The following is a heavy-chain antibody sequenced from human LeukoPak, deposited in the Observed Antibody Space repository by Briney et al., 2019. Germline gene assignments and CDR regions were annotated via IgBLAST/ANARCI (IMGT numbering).Heavy chain of an antibody. CDR3: AKDRGSSYYYYMDV. CDR2: IWYGGSNK. J-gene: IGHJ6*03. CDR1: GFTFSSYG. Sequence: PGGSLRLSCAASGFTFSSYGMHWVRQAPGKGLEWVAVIWYGGSNKYYADSVKGRFTISRDNSKNTLYLQMNSLRAEDTAVYYCAKDRGSSYYYYMDVWGKGTTVTVSS. V-gene: IGHV3-30*02. D-gene: IGHD3-10*01.